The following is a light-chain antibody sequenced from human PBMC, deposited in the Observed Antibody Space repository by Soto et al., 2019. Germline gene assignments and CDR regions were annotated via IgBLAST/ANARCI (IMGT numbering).Light chain of an antibody. CDR3: QQFASWPWT. J-gene: IGKJ1*01. CDR1: QSVSSN. CDR2: GAS. V-gene: IGKV3-15*01. Sequence: ESVLTQSPATLSLSPGERATLSCRASQSVSSNLAWYQQKPGQAPRLLIYGASTRATDIPARFSGSGSGTEFALTISSLQSEDFAVYYCQQFASWPWTFGLGTKVDIK.